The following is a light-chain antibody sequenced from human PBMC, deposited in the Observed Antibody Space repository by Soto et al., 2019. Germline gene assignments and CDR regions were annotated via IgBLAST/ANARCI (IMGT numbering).Light chain of an antibody. Sequence: DIQMTQSPSTLSASVGDRVTITCRASQSISTWLAWYQQKPGKAPKLMIYDASSFENGDPSRFSGSGSRTEFTLTISTLQPDDFAAYFCQQYSTYPWTFVRGTKVEIK. CDR1: QSISTW. V-gene: IGKV1-5*01. CDR2: DAS. J-gene: IGKJ1*01. CDR3: QQYSTYPWT.